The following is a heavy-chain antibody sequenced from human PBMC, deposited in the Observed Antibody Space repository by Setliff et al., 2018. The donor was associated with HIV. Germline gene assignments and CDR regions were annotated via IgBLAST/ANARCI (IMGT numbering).Heavy chain of an antibody. J-gene: IGHJ3*02. Sequence: ASVKVSCKVSGGTFTRNCISWVRQAPGQGLEWMGRISVYNGNTIYAQKLQGRVIMTTDTSTSTAYMELRSLRSDDTAMYYCATQRDIVMVPGQGGFDIWAQGTMVTVSS. CDR2: ISVYNGNT. D-gene: IGHD2-2*01. V-gene: IGHV1-18*01. CDR1: GGTFTRNC. CDR3: ATQRDIVMVPGQGGFDI.